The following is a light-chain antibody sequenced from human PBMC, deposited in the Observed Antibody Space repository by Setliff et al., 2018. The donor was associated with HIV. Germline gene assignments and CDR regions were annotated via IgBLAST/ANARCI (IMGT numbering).Light chain of an antibody. CDR2: DVT. J-gene: IGLJ1*01. CDR3: SSYAGSSTYV. V-gene: IGLV2-14*03. CDR1: SSDIGSYNF. Sequence: QSALTQPASVSGSPGQSITISCTGTSSDIGSYNFVSWYQQHPGKAPKLMISDVTRRPSGVSDRFSGSKSGHTASLTISGLQAEDEADHYCSSYAGSSTYVFGTGTKVTVL.